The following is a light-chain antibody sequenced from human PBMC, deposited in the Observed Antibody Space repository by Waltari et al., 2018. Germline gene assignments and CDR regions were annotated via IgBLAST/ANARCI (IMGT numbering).Light chain of an antibody. Sequence: EIVLTQSPGTLSLSPGERATLSCRASQSVGGTLAWYKQKPGQAPRLLMYGTSIRAPGTPDRFSGTEAGTDFSITISRLEPEDYAVYYCQHYVRLPATFGQGTKVEIK. J-gene: IGKJ1*01. V-gene: IGKV3-20*01. CDR1: QSVGGT. CDR2: GTS. CDR3: QHYVRLPAT.